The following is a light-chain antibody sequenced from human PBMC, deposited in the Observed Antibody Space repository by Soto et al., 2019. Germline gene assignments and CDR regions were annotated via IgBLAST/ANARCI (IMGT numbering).Light chain of an antibody. Sequence: QAVVTQEPSLTVSPGGTVTLTCASSTGAVTSGNYPSWFQQRPGQAPRTLIYTTNSKHSWTPARFSGSLLGDKAALTLSGVQPGDEADYYCLLYYGGAQLVFGGGTKVTVL. CDR3: LLYYGGAQLV. CDR1: TGAVTSGNY. V-gene: IGLV7-43*01. CDR2: TTN. J-gene: IGLJ3*02.